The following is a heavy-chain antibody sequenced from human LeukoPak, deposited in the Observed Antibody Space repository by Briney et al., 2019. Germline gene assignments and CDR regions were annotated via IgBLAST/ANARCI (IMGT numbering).Heavy chain of an antibody. J-gene: IGHJ6*03. D-gene: IGHD2-2*01. CDR1: GFTFSDYY. CDR2: ISSSGSTI. V-gene: IGHV3-11*01. CDR3: AREGYCSSTSCSGSSYYYYYMDV. Sequence: GGSLRLSCAASGFTFSDYYMSWIRQAPGKGLEWVSYISSSGSTIHYADSVKGRFTISRDNAKNSLYLQMNSLRAEDTAVYYCAREGYCSSTSCSGSSYYYYYMDVWGKGTTVTVSS.